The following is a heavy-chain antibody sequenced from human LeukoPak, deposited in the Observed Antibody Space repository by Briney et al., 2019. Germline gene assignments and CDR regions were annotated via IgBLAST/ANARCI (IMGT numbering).Heavy chain of an antibody. CDR3: AGDGSGNP. CDR1: GGSISSGSYY. D-gene: IGHD3-10*01. Sequence: PSETLSLTCTVSGGSISSGSYYWNWIRQPAGKGLEWIGNIYYSGRTYYNPSLKSRVTISVDTSKNQFSLKLSSVTAADTAVYYCAGDGSGNPWGQGTLVTVSS. J-gene: IGHJ5*02. V-gene: IGHV4-61*10. CDR2: IYYSGRT.